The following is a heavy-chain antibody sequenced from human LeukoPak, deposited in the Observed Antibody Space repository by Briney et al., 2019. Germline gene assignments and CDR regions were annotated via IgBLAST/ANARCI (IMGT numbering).Heavy chain of an antibody. CDR1: GGXISSXX. Sequence: VSGGXISSXXXXXVXXXXXXXXEXXGDIYYSGSTNYNPSLKSRGNISVDTSKNQFSLKLSSVTAADTAVYYCASSTVYGHYGDFDYWGQGTLVTVSS. D-gene: IGHD4-17*01. V-gene: IGHV4-59*08. CDR2: IYYSGST. J-gene: IGHJ4*02. CDR3: ASSTVYGHYGDFDY.